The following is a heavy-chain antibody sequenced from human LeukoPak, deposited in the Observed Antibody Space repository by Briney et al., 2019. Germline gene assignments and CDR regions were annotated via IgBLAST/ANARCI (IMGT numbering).Heavy chain of an antibody. Sequence: SETLSLTCAVYGGSFSGYYWSWIRQPPGKGLGWIVEINHSGSTNYNPSLRSRVTISVDTSKNQFSLKLSSVTAADTAVYYCARGRRITMVRGALAYWGQGTLVTVSS. CDR2: INHSGST. V-gene: IGHV4-34*01. CDR1: GGSFSGYY. D-gene: IGHD3-10*01. CDR3: ARGRRITMVRGALAY. J-gene: IGHJ4*02.